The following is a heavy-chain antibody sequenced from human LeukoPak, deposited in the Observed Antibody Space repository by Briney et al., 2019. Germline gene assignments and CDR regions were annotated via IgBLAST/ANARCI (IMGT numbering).Heavy chain of an antibody. D-gene: IGHD7-27*01. CDR3: ARVGWGQDAFDI. Sequence: GGSLRLSCAASGFTFSSNYMSWVRQAPGKGLEWVSVIYSGGSTYYADSVKGRFTISRDNSKNTLYLQMNSLRAEDTAVYYCARVGWGQDAFDIWGQGTMVTVSS. V-gene: IGHV3-53*01. J-gene: IGHJ3*02. CDR1: GFTFSSNY. CDR2: IYSGGST.